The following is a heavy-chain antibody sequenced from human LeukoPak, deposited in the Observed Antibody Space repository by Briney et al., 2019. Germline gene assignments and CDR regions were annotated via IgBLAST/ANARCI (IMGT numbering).Heavy chain of an antibody. CDR2: ISSSRSTT. Sequence: GGSLRLSCAASGFTLSIYSINWVRQAPGKGLEWVSYISSSRSTTYYADSVKGRFTISRDNAKNSLYLQMNSLRAEDTAVYYCARGGAAAGTAYMDVWGKGTTVTVSS. D-gene: IGHD6-13*01. CDR1: GFTLSIYS. J-gene: IGHJ6*03. CDR3: ARGGAAAGTAYMDV. V-gene: IGHV3-48*04.